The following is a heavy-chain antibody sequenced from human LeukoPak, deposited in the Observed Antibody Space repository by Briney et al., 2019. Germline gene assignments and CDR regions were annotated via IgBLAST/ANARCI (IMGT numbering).Heavy chain of an antibody. CDR3: ARMVGMISNYYYYRDV. J-gene: IGHJ6*03. CDR1: GYTFTSYG. V-gene: IGHV1-18*01. Sequence: ASVKVSCKASGYTFTSYGISWVRQAPGQGLEWMGWISAYNGNTNYAQKLQGRVTMTTDTSTSTAYMELRSLRSDDTAVYYCARMVGMISNYYYYRDVWGKGTTVTVSS. CDR2: ISAYNGNT. D-gene: IGHD2-21*01.